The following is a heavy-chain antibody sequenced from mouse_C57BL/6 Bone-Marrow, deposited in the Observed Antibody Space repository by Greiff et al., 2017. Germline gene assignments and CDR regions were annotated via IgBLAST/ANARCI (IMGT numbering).Heavy chain of an antibody. CDR3: ARPTEYHYYAMDY. D-gene: IGHD1-1*01. Sequence: VQLQQPGAELVKPGASVKMSCKASGYTFTSYWITWVKQRPGQGLEWIGDIYPGSGSTNYNEKFKSKATLTVDTSSSTAYMQLSSLTSEDSAVYYCARPTEYHYYAMDYWGQGTSVTVSS. CDR1: GYTFTSYW. V-gene: IGHV1-55*01. CDR2: IYPGSGST. J-gene: IGHJ4*01.